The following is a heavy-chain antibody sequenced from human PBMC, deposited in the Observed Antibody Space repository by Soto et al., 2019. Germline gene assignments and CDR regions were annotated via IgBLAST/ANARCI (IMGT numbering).Heavy chain of an antibody. Sequence: GASGKVSCKASGYTVTSDDISWVRQATGQGLERMGWMNPNRGNTGYAQKFQGRVTMTRNTSISTADMALSSLRFEDIAVFYFSREYSRNYYYYGMDVSRQGPTVTVSS. CDR2: MNPNRGNT. V-gene: IGHV1-8*01. CDR3: SREYSRNYYYYGMDV. D-gene: IGHD6-13*01. CDR1: GYTVTSDD. J-gene: IGHJ6*02.